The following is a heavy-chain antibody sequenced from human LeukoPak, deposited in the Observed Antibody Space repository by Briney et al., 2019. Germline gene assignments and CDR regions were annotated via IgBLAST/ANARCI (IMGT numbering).Heavy chain of an antibody. Sequence: SETLSLTCAVYGGSFSGYYWSWIRQPPGKGLEWIGEINHSGSTNYNPSLKSRVTISVDTSKNQFSLKLSSVTAADTAVYYCATGPGYSYGFGYFDCWGQGTLVTVSS. J-gene: IGHJ4*02. CDR2: INHSGST. V-gene: IGHV4-34*01. D-gene: IGHD5-18*01. CDR3: ATGPGYSYGFGYFDC. CDR1: GGSFSGYY.